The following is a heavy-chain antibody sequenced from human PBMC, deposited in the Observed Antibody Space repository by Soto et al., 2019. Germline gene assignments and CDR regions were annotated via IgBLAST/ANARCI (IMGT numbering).Heavy chain of an antibody. CDR1: GGSITSGGYS. V-gene: IGHV4-30-2*01. CDR3: ARSREFDY. J-gene: IGHJ4*02. Sequence: SETLSLTCAVSGGSITSGGYSWGWIRQPPGQGLEWIGYIFPSGTTYYNPSLKSRVTISIDVSKNQFSLSLRSLTAADTAVYYCARSREFDYWSQGTLVTVSS. CDR2: IFPSGTT.